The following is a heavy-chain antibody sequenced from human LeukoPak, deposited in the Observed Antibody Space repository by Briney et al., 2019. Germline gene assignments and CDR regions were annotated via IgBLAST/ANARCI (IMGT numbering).Heavy chain of an antibody. D-gene: IGHD4-17*01. Sequence: SETLSLTCTVSGGSINNYYWSWIRQPPGKGLEWIGEINHSGSTNYNPSLKSRVTISVDTSKNQFSLKLSSVTAADTAVYYCASTGGCVTVTPGLPAFDIWRQGTMVTVSS. CDR3: ASTGGCVTVTPGLPAFDI. CDR1: GGSINNYY. V-gene: IGHV4-34*01. J-gene: IGHJ3*02. CDR2: INHSGST.